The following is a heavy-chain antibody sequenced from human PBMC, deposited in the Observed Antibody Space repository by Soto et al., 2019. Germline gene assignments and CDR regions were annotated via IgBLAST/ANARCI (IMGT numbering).Heavy chain of an antibody. V-gene: IGHV3-23*01. CDR1: GFTISDNV. D-gene: IGHD6-13*01. Sequence: PGGSLRLSCAASGFTISDNVMSWVRQAPGKGLEWVSAFIGSDGGTYYADSVKGRFTISRDNSKNTLYLQMNSLRAEDTAVYYCAKGLKGIAAAGNRVGAFDIWGQGTMVTVSS. J-gene: IGHJ3*02. CDR3: AKGLKGIAAAGNRVGAFDI. CDR2: FIGSDGGT.